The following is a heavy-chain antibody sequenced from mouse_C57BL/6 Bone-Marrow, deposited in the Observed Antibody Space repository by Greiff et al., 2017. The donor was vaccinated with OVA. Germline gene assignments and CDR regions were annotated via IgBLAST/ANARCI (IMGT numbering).Heavy chain of an antibody. CDR2: IHPTSGST. Sequence: QVQLQQPGAELVKPGASVKLSCKASGYTFTSYWMHWVKQRPGQGLEWIGMIHPTSGSTNYNEKFKSKATLTVDKSSSTAYMQLSSLPSEDSAVYYCARGYYGRLYAMDYWGQGTAVTVSS. CDR1: GYTFTSYW. V-gene: IGHV1-64*01. D-gene: IGHD1-1*01. CDR3: ARGYYGRLYAMDY. J-gene: IGHJ4*01.